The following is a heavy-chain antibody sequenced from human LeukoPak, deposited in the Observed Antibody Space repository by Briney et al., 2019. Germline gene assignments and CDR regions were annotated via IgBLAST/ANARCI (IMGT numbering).Heavy chain of an antibody. Sequence: KLQGRVTMTTDTSTSTAYMELRSLRSDDTAVYYCARSGAYYDFWSGYSGFDHWGQGTLVTVSS. J-gene: IGHJ4*02. D-gene: IGHD3-3*01. CDR3: ARSGAYYDFWSGYSGFDH. V-gene: IGHV1-18*01.